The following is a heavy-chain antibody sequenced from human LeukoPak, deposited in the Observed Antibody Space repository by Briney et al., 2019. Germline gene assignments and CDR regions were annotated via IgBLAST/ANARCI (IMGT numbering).Heavy chain of an antibody. CDR1: GFTFSSYW. V-gene: IGHV3-74*01. Sequence: GGSLRLSCAASGFTFSSYWMYWVRQAPGKGLMWVSRINDDGSSTTHADSVKGRFTISRDNSKNTLYLQMNSLRAEDTAVYYCAKVLVGATPHDAFDIWGQGTMVTVSS. D-gene: IGHD1-26*01. CDR2: INDDGSST. CDR3: AKVLVGATPHDAFDI. J-gene: IGHJ3*02.